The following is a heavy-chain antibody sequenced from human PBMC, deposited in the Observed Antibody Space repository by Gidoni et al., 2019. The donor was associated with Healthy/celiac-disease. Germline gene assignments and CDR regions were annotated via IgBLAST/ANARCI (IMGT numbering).Heavy chain of an antibody. V-gene: IGHV1-69*01. Sequence: QVQLVQSGAEVKKPGSSVKVSCKASGGTFSSYAISWVRQAPGQGLEWMGGIIPIFGTANYEQKVQGRVTITADESTSTAYMELSSLRSEDTAVYYCARDEGPRGYCSGGSCYSSYFQHWGQGTLVTVSS. CDR3: ARDEGPRGYCSGGSCYSSYFQH. D-gene: IGHD2-15*01. J-gene: IGHJ1*01. CDR2: IIPIFGTA. CDR1: GGTFSSYA.